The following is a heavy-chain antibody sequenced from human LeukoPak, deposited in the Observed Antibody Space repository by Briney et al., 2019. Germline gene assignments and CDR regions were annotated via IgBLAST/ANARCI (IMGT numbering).Heavy chain of an antibody. CDR2: ISSSGSTI. Sequence: PGGSLRLSCAASGFTFSSYEMNWVRQAPGKGLEWVSYISSSGSTIYYADSVKGRFTISRDNAKNSLYLQMNSLRAEDTAVYYCARDYYDILTGLLYYFDYWGQGTLVTVSS. V-gene: IGHV3-48*03. J-gene: IGHJ4*02. CDR1: GFTFSSYE. CDR3: ARDYYDILTGLLYYFDY. D-gene: IGHD3-9*01.